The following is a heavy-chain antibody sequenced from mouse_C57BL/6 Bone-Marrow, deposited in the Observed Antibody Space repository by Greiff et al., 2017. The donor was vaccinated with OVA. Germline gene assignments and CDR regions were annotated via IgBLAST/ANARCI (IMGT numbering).Heavy chain of an antibody. Sequence: EVQLVESEGGLVQPGSSMKLSCTASGFTFSDYYMAWVRQVPEKGLEWVANINYDGSSTYYLDSLKSRFIISRDNAKNILYLQMSSLKSEDTATYYCARVSEQGAMDYWGKGTSVTVSS. CDR2: INYDGSST. V-gene: IGHV5-16*01. J-gene: IGHJ4*01. CDR1: GFTFSDYY. CDR3: ARVSEQGAMDY.